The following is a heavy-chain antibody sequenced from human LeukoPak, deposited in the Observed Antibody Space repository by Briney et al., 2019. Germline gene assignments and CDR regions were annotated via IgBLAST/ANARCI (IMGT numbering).Heavy chain of an antibody. CDR3: ARVGPYGGNSAPYAFDI. CDR2: MNPNSGNT. V-gene: IGHV1-8*01. D-gene: IGHD4-23*01. Sequence: GASVKVSCKASGYTFTSYDINWVRQATGQGLEWMGWMNPNSGNTGYAQKFQGRVTMTRNTSISTAYMELSSLRSEDMAVYYCARVGPYGGNSAPYAFDIWGQGTMVTVSS. CDR1: GYTFTSYD. J-gene: IGHJ3*02.